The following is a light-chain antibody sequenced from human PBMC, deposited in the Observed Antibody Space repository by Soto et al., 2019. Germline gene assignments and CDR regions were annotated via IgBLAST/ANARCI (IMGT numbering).Light chain of an antibody. J-gene: IGKJ4*01. CDR3: QQYNNWPLT. V-gene: IGKV3D-15*01. CDR2: DAY. CDR1: QSISRT. Sequence: EIVLTQSPATLSVSPGERATLSCRASQSISRTLAWYQQRPGQPPRLLIYDAYIRATGFPARFSGSGSGTEFTLTISSLQSEDFAVYYCQQYNNWPLTFGGGTTVEIK.